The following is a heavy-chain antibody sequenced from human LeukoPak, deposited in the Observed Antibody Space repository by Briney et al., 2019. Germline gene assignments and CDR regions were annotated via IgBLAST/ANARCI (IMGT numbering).Heavy chain of an antibody. CDR3: ARGGNYWPQWWFDP. J-gene: IGHJ5*02. V-gene: IGHV4-59*01. Sequence: SETLSLTCAVYGGSFSGYYWSWIRQPPGKGLEWIGYYTGSTSYNPSLKSRVTMSLDASKNQFSLELNFVTPADTAVYYCARGGNYWPQWWFDPWGRGTLVSVSS. CDR1: GGSFSGYY. D-gene: IGHD1-26*01. CDR2: YYTGST.